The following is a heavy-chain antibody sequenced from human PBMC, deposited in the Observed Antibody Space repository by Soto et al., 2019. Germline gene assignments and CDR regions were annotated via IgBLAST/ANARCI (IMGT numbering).Heavy chain of an antibody. CDR3: XXXXXXXXXXDY. Sequence: QITLKESGPTLVKPTQTLTLTCTFSGFSLSTSGVXVXXXRQPPGEALEWLAVIYWDDAKEYSPSLKNRLTXXXXXXXXXXXXXXXXXXXXXXXXXXXXXXXXXXXXXDYWGQGTLVTVSS. J-gene: IGHJ4*02. CDR2: IYWDDAK. V-gene: IGHV2-5*02. CDR1: GFSLSTSGVX.